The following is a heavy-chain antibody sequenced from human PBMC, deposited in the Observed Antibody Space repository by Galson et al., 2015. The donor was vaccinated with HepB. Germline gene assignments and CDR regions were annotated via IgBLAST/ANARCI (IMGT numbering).Heavy chain of an antibody. J-gene: IGHJ3*02. CDR1: GYTFTSYG. D-gene: IGHD1-26*01. Sequence: SVKVSCKASGYTFTSYGISWVRQAPGQGLEWMGWISAYNGNTNYAQMLQGRVTMTTDTSTSTAYMELRSLRSDDTAVYYCARDLSGSYYAATWYRGDAFDIWGQGTMVTVSS. CDR3: ARDLSGSYYAATWYRGDAFDI. V-gene: IGHV1-18*01. CDR2: ISAYNGNT.